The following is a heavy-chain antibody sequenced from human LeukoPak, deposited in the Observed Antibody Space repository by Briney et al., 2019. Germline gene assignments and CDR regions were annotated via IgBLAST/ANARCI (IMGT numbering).Heavy chain of an antibody. CDR3: AREDGIAAAGPDY. CDR1: GYTFTGYY. CDR2: INPNSGGT. J-gene: IGHJ4*02. D-gene: IGHD6-13*01. V-gene: IGHV1-2*02. Sequence: ASVKVSCXASGYTFTGYYMHWVRQAPGQGLEWMGWINPNSGGTNYAQKFQGRVTMTRDTSISTAYMELNRLRSDDTAVYYCAREDGIAAAGPDYWGQGTLVTVSS.